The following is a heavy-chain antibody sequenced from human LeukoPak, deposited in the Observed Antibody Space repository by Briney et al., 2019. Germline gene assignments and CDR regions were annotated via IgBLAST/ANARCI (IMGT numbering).Heavy chain of an antibody. D-gene: IGHD6-13*01. J-gene: IGHJ4*02. CDR1: GYTFTGYY. CDR2: INPNSGGT. V-gene: IGHV1-2*02. Sequence: AASVKVSCKASGYTFTGYYMHWVRQAPGQGLEWMGWINPNSGGTNYAQKFQGRVTMTRDTSISTAYMELSRLRSDDTAVYYCARDPFWKQQLRYYFDYWGQGTLVTVSS. CDR3: ARDPFWKQQLRYYFDY.